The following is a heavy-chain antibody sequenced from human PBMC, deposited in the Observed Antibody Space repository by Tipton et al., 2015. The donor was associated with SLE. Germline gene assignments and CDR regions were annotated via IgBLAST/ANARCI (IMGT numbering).Heavy chain of an antibody. V-gene: IGHV4-34*01. CDR3: ARIIGDCWSGYPLDY. Sequence: TLSLTCAVYGGSFSGAYWSWIRQSPGKGLEWIGEINHSGTTNYNPSLKSRVSISVDTSKNQFSLTLRSVTAADTSVYYCARIIGDCWSGYPLDYWGQGTLVTVSS. CDR2: INHSGTT. J-gene: IGHJ4*02. CDR1: GGSFSGAY. D-gene: IGHD3-3*01.